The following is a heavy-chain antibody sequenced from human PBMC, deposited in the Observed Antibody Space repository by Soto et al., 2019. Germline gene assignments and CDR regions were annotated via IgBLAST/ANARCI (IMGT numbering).Heavy chain of an antibody. J-gene: IGHJ2*01. CDR1: GFTFSSYW. V-gene: IGHV3-7*03. Sequence: PGGSLRLSCAASGFTFSSYWMSWVRQAPGKGLEWVANIKQDGSEKYYVDSVKGRFTISRDNAKNSLYLQMNSLRAEDTAVYYCARDLTYYDILTGYPGYFDLWGRGTLVTV. CDR3: ARDLTYYDILTGYPGYFDL. CDR2: IKQDGSEK. D-gene: IGHD3-9*01.